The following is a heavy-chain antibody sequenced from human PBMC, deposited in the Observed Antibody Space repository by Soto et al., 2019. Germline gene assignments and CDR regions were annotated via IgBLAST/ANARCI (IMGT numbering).Heavy chain of an antibody. CDR2: ISPNSGNI. J-gene: IGHJ6*02. Sequence: QVHLVQSGAEVKKPGASVNVSCKTSGYTFTRNGISWVRQAPGQGLEWMGWISPNSGNIKYAQKLQGRVIMTTDTTTSTAYMGLRSLRSDDTAVYYCVEDRDSNSWPSRDVWGPGTTVTVSS. D-gene: IGHD3-22*01. V-gene: IGHV1-18*01. CDR1: GYTFTRNG. CDR3: VEDRDSNSWPSRDV.